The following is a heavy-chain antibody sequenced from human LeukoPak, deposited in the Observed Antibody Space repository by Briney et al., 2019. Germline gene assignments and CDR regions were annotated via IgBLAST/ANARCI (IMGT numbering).Heavy chain of an antibody. D-gene: IGHD3-10*01. CDR2: IYHTGST. V-gene: IGHV4-59*02. Sequence: SETLSLTCTISGGSVSDYYWSWIRQSPGKGLEWIGYIYHTGSTSYSPSLKSRVTISVDTSKNQFSLKLSSVTAADTAVYYCTRLIMSSIYYYYMDVWGKGTTVTVSS. CDR3: TRLIMSSIYYYYMDV. CDR1: GGSVSDYY. J-gene: IGHJ6*03.